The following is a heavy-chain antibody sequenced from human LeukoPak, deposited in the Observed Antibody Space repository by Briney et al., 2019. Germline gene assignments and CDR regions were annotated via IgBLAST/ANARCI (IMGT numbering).Heavy chain of an antibody. CDR3: TRDLGID. CDR2: IRSKAYGGTT. V-gene: IGHV3-49*04. Sequence: PGGSLRPSCTASGFTFGDYAMSWVRQAPGKGLEWVGFIRSKAYGGTTEYAASVKGRFTISRDDSKSIAYLQMNSLKTEDTAVYYCTRDLGIDWGQGTLVTVSS. D-gene: IGHD1-14*01. CDR1: GFTFGDYA. J-gene: IGHJ4*02.